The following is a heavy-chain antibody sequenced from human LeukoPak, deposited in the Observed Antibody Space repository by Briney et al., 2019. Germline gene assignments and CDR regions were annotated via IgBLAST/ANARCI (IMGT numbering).Heavy chain of an antibody. D-gene: IGHD2/OR15-2a*01. V-gene: IGHV4-39*01. CDR3: ARARYPVLYDYFDY. J-gene: IGHJ4*02. Sequence: PSETLSLTCTVSGGSISSSSYYWGWIRQPPGKGLEWIGSIYYSGSTYYNPSLKSRVTISVDTSKNQFSLKLSSVTAADTAVYYCARARYPVLYDYFDYWGQGTLVTVSS. CDR2: IYYSGST. CDR1: GGSISSSSYY.